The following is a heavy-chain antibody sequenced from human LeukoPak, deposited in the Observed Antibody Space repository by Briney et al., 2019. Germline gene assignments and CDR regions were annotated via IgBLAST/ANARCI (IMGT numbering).Heavy chain of an antibody. Sequence: ASVKVSCKASGYTFTSYDTNWVRQATGQGLEWMGWMNPNSGNTGYAQKFQGRVTMTRYTSISTAYMELSSLRSEDTAVYYCARRKSSTSPLEPIDYWGQGTLVTVSS. CDR1: GYTFTSYD. V-gene: IGHV1-8*01. J-gene: IGHJ4*02. CDR3: ARRKSSTSPLEPIDY. CDR2: MNPNSGNT. D-gene: IGHD2-2*01.